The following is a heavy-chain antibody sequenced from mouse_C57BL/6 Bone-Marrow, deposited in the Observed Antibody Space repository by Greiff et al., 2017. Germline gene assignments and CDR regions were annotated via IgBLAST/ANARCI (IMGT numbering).Heavy chain of an antibody. CDR2: IDPSDSET. J-gene: IGHJ4*01. Sequence: QVQLQQPGAELVRPGSSVKLSCKASGYTFTSYWMHWVKQRPIQGLEWIGNIDPSDSETHYNQKFKGKATLTVDKSSSTAYMQLSSLTSEDSAVYYCAIDYGSSPYAMDYWGQGTSVTVSS. CDR1: GYTFTSYW. D-gene: IGHD1-1*01. CDR3: AIDYGSSPYAMDY. V-gene: IGHV1-52*01.